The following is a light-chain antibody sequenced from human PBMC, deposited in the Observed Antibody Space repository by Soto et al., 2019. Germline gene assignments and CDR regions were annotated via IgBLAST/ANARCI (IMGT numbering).Light chain of an antibody. J-gene: IGLJ1*01. CDR1: NSDVGNYRY. Sequence: QCALSQPASVSGSRGRSITISCTGTNSDVGNYRYVSWYQQHPGKAPKLMIYDVSNRPSGVSNRFSGSKSGNTASLTISGLQAENETDYYCFSYTSSGTYVFGTGTKVTVL. CDR3: FSYTSSGTYV. CDR2: DVS. V-gene: IGLV2-14*03.